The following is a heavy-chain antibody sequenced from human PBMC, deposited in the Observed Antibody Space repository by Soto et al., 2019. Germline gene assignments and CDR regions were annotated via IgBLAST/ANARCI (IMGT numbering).Heavy chain of an antibody. V-gene: IGHV4-61*08. CDR2: IYHSGST. CDR3: ARLGIGWEFPFDY. CDR1: GGSVSNDAYY. J-gene: IGHJ4*02. D-gene: IGHD1-26*01. Sequence: QVQLQESGPGLVKPSETLSLTCIVSGGSVSNDAYYWSWIRQPPGKGLEWIGYIYHSGSTYYNPSRMSRVTISADTSANQFSLKVSSVTAADTAVYYCARLGIGWEFPFDYWGQGTLVNVSS.